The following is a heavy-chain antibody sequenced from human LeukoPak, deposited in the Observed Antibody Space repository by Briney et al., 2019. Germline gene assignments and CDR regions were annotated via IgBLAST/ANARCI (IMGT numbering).Heavy chain of an antibody. CDR3: ARDHHYDYCMDV. V-gene: IGHV1-18*01. D-gene: IGHD3-3*01. CDR1: GYTFTGYG. CDR2: ISAYNGNT. Sequence: EASVKVSCKASGYTFTGYGISWVRQTPGQGLEWMGWISAYNGNTNYAQKLQGRVTMTTDTSTSTAYMELRSLRSDDTAVYYCARDHHYDYCMDVWGQGTTVTVSS. J-gene: IGHJ6*02.